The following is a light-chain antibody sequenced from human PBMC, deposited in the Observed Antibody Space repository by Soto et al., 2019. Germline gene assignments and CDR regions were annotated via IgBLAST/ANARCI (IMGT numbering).Light chain of an antibody. CDR2: DAS. CDR3: QHCDYPPI. J-gene: IGKJ3*01. V-gene: IGKV1-33*01. Sequence: EIQMTQSPSSLSASVGDRVTITCQASQDITSYLNWYQHKPGKAPKLLIYDASISAAGVPPRFSGSGSGTDFTLTISSPQPVDVATYYCQHCDYPPIFGPGTTVDFK. CDR1: QDITSY.